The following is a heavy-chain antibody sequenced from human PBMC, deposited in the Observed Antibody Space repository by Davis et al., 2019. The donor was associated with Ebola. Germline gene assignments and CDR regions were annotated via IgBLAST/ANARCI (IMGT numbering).Heavy chain of an antibody. Sequence: GGSLRLSCVASGFSFDIYDMNWVRQAPGKGLEWVSTISKSSIYKSYADSVKGRFPVSRDKAQNSLYLQMSSLIVEDTGVYYCASGLDYWGQGILVTVSS. CDR2: ISKSSIYK. CDR1: GFSFDIYD. J-gene: IGHJ4*02. V-gene: IGHV3-21*01. CDR3: ASGLDY.